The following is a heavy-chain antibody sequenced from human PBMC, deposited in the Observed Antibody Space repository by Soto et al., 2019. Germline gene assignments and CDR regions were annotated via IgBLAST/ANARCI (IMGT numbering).Heavy chain of an antibody. CDR3: ARSIVVVTALDY. J-gene: IGHJ4*02. V-gene: IGHV1-69*13. CDR1: GGTLRTYG. D-gene: IGHD2-21*02. Sequence: ASVKVSCKVSGGTLRTYGIYWVRQAPGQGLEWMGWIIPNFGNTNDAQKFQGRVTITADASTSTAYMELSSLRSEDTAVYYCARSIVVVTALDYWGQGTLVTVS. CDR2: IIPNFGNT.